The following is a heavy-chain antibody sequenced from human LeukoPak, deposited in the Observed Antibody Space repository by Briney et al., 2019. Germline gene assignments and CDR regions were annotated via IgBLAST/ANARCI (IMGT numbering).Heavy chain of an antibody. CDR1: GGSISSGFYY. Sequence: SETLSLTCTVSGGSISSGFYYWSWIRQPAGKGLEWIGRIYTSGSTNYNPSLKSRVTMSVDTSKNQFSLKLSSVTAADTAVYYCARRHSSSWQDAFDIWGQGTMVTVSS. J-gene: IGHJ3*02. CDR3: ARRHSSSWQDAFDI. CDR2: IYTSGST. D-gene: IGHD6-13*01. V-gene: IGHV4-61*02.